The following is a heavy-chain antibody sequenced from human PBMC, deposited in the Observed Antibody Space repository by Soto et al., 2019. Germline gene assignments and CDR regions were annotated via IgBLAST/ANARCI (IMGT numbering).Heavy chain of an antibody. CDR3: ARDLMTTVTTNWFDP. D-gene: IGHD4-4*01. Sequence: QVQLVQSGAEVKKPGSSVKVSCKASGGTFSSYAISWVRQAPGQGLEWMGGIIPIFGTANYAQKFQGRVTMTADESTSTAYMELSSLRSEDTAVYYCARDLMTTVTTNWFDPWGQGTLVTVSS. V-gene: IGHV1-69*01. CDR2: IIPIFGTA. J-gene: IGHJ5*02. CDR1: GGTFSSYA.